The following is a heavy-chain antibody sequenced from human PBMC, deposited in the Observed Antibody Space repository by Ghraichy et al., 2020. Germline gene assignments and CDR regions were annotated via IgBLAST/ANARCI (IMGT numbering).Heavy chain of an antibody. D-gene: IGHD1-14*01. V-gene: IGHV4-59*08. CDR3: ATASRNNGFDV. J-gene: IGHJ2*01. CDR2: IYYSGST. Sequence: SETLSLTCSVSGGSISNYYWTWIRQSPGKGLEWIGHIYYSGSTNYNPSLKSRVTISVDTSKNQFSLKLSSVTAADTAVYYCATASRNNGFDVWGRGTLVTVS. CDR1: GGSISNYY.